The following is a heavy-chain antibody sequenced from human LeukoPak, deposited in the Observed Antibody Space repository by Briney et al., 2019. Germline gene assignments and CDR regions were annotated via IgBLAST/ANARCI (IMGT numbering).Heavy chain of an antibody. V-gene: IGHV4-38-2*02. Sequence: SETLSLTCTVSGYSISSGYYWGWIRQPPGKGLEWIGSIYHSGSTYYNPSLKSRVTISVDKSKNQFSLKLSSVTAADTAVYYCARNGCSGGSCYSNNWFDPWGQGTLVTVSS. CDR2: IYHSGST. J-gene: IGHJ5*02. D-gene: IGHD2-15*01. CDR1: GYSISSGYY. CDR3: ARNGCSGGSCYSNNWFDP.